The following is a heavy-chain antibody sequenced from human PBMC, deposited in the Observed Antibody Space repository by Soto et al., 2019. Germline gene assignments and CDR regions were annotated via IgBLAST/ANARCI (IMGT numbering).Heavy chain of an antibody. Sequence: PGGSLRLSCAVSGFTFSSYVMSWVRQAPGKGLEWVSAISGSGGSTYYADSVKGRFTISRDNSKNTLYLQMNSLRADDTAVYYCAKGGYYDSSGHNWFDPWGQGTLVTVSS. CDR3: AKGGYYDSSGHNWFDP. CDR1: GFTFSSYV. D-gene: IGHD3-22*01. J-gene: IGHJ5*02. V-gene: IGHV3-23*01. CDR2: ISGSGGST.